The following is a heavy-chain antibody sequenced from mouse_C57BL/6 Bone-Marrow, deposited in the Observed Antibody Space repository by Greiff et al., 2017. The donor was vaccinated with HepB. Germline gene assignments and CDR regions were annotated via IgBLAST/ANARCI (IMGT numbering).Heavy chain of an antibody. J-gene: IGHJ2*01. D-gene: IGHD3-2*02. CDR3: ARMGDSSGFLFDY. CDR1: GYTFTDYN. Sequence: EVQLQQSGPELVKPGASVKIPCKASGYTFTDYNMDWVKQSHGKSLEWIGDINPNNGGTNYNQKFKGKATLTVDKSSSTAYMELRSLTSEDTAVYYCARMGDSSGFLFDYWGQGTTLTVSS. V-gene: IGHV1-18*01. CDR2: INPNNGGT.